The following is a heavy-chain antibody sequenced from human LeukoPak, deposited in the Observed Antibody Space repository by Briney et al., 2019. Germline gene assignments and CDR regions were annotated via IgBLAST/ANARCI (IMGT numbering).Heavy chain of an antibody. D-gene: IGHD3-3*01. V-gene: IGHV3-48*03. J-gene: IGHJ4*02. CDR1: GFTFSSYE. CDR3: ANLALFGVINDY. Sequence: GGSLRLSCAASGFTFSSYEMNWVRQAPGKGLEWVSYISSSGSTIYYADSVKGRFTISRDNAKNSLYLQMNSLRAEDTAVYYCANLALFGVINDYWGQGTLVPVSS. CDR2: ISSSGSTI.